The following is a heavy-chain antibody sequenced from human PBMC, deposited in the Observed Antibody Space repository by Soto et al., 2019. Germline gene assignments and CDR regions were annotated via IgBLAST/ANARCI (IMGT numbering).Heavy chain of an antibody. Sequence: SETLSLICAVYGGSFSGYYWSWIRQPPGKGLEWIGEINHSGSTNYNPSLKSRVTISVDTSKNQFSLKLSSVTAADTAVYYCARVTVLLWFGELLYREPFDYWGQGTLVTVSS. CDR3: ARVTVLLWFGELLYREPFDY. V-gene: IGHV4-34*01. J-gene: IGHJ4*02. D-gene: IGHD3-10*01. CDR2: INHSGST. CDR1: GGSFSGYY.